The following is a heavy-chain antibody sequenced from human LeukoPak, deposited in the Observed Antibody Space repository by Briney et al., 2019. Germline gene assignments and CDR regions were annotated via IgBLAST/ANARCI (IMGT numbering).Heavy chain of an antibody. CDR2: VSAYADNT. D-gene: IGHD2-15*01. J-gene: IGHJ4*02. CDR1: GYSFINYG. CDR3: ARDCIGCHGFDF. V-gene: IGHV1-18*01. Sequence: ASVKVSCKTSGYSFINYGITWVRQAPGQGLEWMEWVSAYADNTNYVQKFQGRVSMTTDTSTNTAYMELRSLRPDDTAVYYCARDCIGCHGFDFWGQGTLVTVSS.